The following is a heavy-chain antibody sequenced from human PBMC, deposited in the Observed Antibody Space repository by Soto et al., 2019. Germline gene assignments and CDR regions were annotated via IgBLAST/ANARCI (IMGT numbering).Heavy chain of an antibody. CDR2: ISSNGDYT. J-gene: IGHJ4*02. D-gene: IGHD6-13*01. CDR1: GFTFSNYA. CDR3: AQRICNSNCWYAFDY. V-gene: IGHV3-23*01. Sequence: GGSLRLSCAASGFTFSNYAMNWVRQAPGKGLEWVSTISSNGDYTYYADSVKGRLTNSRDNSKNTLCLQMNSLRAEDTAVYYWAQRICNSNCWYAFDYWGQGTLVTVSS.